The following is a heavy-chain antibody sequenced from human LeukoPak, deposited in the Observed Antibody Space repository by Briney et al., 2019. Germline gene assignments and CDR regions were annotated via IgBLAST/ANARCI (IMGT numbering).Heavy chain of an antibody. CDR1: GFTFSSYG. D-gene: IGHD2-21*02. V-gene: IGHV3-30*18. J-gene: IGHJ3*02. Sequence: GGSLRLSCAASGFTFSSYGMHWVRQAPGKGLEWVAVISYDGSNKYYADSVKGRFTISRDNSKNTLYLQMNSLRAEDTAVYYCAKDLGECGGDCYSNAFDTWGQGTMVTVSS. CDR2: ISYDGSNK. CDR3: AKDLGECGGDCYSNAFDT.